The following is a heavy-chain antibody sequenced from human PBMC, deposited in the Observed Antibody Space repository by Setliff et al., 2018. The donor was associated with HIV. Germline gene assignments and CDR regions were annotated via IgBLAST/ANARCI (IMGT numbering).Heavy chain of an antibody. D-gene: IGHD6-13*01. CDR1: GFTFNNYA. Sequence: GGSLRLSCAASGFTFNNYAMNWVRQAPGKGLLWVASISIRGGYIYYADSVKGRFTISRDNTRNSVYLQMDSLRVDDTAVFYCARRSGSSSLKGVHYYYYYYMDVWGKGTTVTVSS. CDR3: ARRSGSSSLKGVHYYYYYYMDV. CDR2: ISIRGGYI. V-gene: IGHV3-21*06. J-gene: IGHJ6*03.